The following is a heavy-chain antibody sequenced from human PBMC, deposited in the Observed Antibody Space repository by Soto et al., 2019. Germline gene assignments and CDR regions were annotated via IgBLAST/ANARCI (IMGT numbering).Heavy chain of an antibody. V-gene: IGHV1-8*01. CDR2: MNPNTGNS. CDR1: GYTFTSYD. CDR3: ARRAETNGWNGFGADKYYFDF. D-gene: IGHD1-1*01. Sequence: QVQLVQSGAEVRKPGASVKVSCEASGYTFTSYDIYWVRQATGQGLEWMGWMNPNTGNSGYAQKFQGRGTMTSDTSISTAHMGLSSLRSEDTAVYYCARRAETNGWNGFGADKYYFDFWGQGTLVTVSS. J-gene: IGHJ4*02.